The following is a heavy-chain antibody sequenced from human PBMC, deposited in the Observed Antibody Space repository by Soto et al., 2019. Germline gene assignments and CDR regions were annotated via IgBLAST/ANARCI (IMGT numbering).Heavy chain of an antibody. D-gene: IGHD1-1*01. CDR3: ARESRSELGTVEY. J-gene: IGHJ4*02. CDR1: GASISNYY. V-gene: IGHV4-4*07. CDR2: IYASGTT. Sequence: LSLTCTVSGASISNYYWSWIRQPAGKGLECLGRIYASGTTTYNPSLGSRVTMSVDTSKNQFSLNLNSVTAADTAVYYCARESRSELGTVEYWGQGTLVTVSS.